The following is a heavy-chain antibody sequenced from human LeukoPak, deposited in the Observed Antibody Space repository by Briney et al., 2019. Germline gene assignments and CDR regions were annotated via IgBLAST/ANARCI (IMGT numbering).Heavy chain of an antibody. Sequence: PGGSLRLSCSASGFTFSDYWMMWVRQAPGKGLEWVGNIRQDDSEKNYVDSVKGRFTISRDNAKSSLYLQMNSLRAEDTAIYYCATDRNAGTWDPRFNYWGQGTLVTVSS. V-gene: IGHV3-7*01. CDR2: IRQDDSEK. D-gene: IGHD1-7*01. CDR1: GFTFSDYW. J-gene: IGHJ4*02. CDR3: ATDRNAGTWDPRFNY.